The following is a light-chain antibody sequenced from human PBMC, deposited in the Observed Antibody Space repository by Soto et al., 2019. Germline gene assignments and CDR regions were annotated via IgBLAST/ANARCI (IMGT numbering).Light chain of an antibody. CDR2: EVY. CDR1: SSDVGGYNY. CDR3: SAYAGSSTWV. V-gene: IGLV2-8*01. Sequence: QSAPTQHPSASGSPGQSVTFSCTGTSSDVGGYNYVSWYQQYPGRAPKLMIYEVYKRPSGVPDRFSGSKSGNTASLAVSGLQPEDEADYYCSAYAGSSTWVFGVGTKVTVL. J-gene: IGLJ2*01.